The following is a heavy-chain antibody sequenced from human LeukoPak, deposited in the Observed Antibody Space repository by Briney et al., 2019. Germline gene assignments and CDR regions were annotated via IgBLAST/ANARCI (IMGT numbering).Heavy chain of an antibody. J-gene: IGHJ6*02. Sequence: SETLSLTYAVYGESFSGYYWSWIRQPPGKGLEWIGEINYSGGTNYNPSLKSRVTISIDMSKNQFSLKLSSVTAADTAVYYCARVEEDYYGMDVWGQGTTVTVSS. V-gene: IGHV4-34*01. CDR1: GESFSGYY. CDR3: ARVEEDYYGMDV. CDR2: INYSGGT.